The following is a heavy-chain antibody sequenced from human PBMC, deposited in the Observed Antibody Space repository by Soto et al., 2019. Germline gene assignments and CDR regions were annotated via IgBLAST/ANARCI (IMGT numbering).Heavy chain of an antibody. CDR1: GGSFSGYY. J-gene: IGHJ4*01. Sequence: TSETLSLTCAVYGGSFSGYYWSWIRQPPGEGLEWIGEINHSGSTNYDPSLKSRVTISVDTPKNQFSLKLSSVIAADTAVYCCARVKGSYWGHGTLVTVSS. CDR2: INHSGST. V-gene: IGHV4-34*01. CDR3: ARVKGSY.